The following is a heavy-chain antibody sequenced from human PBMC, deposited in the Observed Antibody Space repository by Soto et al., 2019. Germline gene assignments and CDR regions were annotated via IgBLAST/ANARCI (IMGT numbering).Heavy chain of an antibody. Sequence: QVQLQQWGAGLLKPSETLSLTCAVYGGSFSGYYWSWIRQPPGKGLEWIGEINHSGSTNYNPSLKRRVTTSVDTSKNQFSLKLSSVTAADTAVYYCARGVVDTAMVTHDFDYWGQGTLVTVSS. D-gene: IGHD5-18*01. CDR3: ARGVVDTAMVTHDFDY. CDR2: INHSGST. J-gene: IGHJ4*02. V-gene: IGHV4-34*01. CDR1: GGSFSGYY.